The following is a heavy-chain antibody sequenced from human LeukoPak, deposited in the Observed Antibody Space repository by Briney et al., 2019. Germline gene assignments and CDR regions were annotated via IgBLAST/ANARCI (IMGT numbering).Heavy chain of an antibody. V-gene: IGHV4-61*01. Sequence: TSETLSLTCTVSGGSVSSGSYYWSWIRQPPGKGLEWIGYIYYSGSTNYNPSLKSRVTISVDTSKNQFSPKLSSVTAADTAVYYCARARRYYDSSGYRLGAFDIWGQGTMVTVSS. J-gene: IGHJ3*02. D-gene: IGHD3-22*01. CDR2: IYYSGST. CDR1: GGSVSSGSYY. CDR3: ARARRYYDSSGYRLGAFDI.